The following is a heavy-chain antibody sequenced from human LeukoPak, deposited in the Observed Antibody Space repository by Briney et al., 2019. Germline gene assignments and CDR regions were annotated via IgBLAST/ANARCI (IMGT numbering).Heavy chain of an antibody. CDR3: ARGPILLWLHNGMDV. V-gene: IGHV3-49*04. J-gene: IGHJ6*02. CDR2: IRSKAYGGTT. Sequence: GGSLRLSCTASGFIFADHAMSWVRQAPGKGLECVGFIRSKAYGGTTGYGASVRDRFTISRDDSNGIAYLQMNNLKSEDTAVYYCARGPILLWLHNGMDVWGPGTTVIVSS. D-gene: IGHD2/OR15-2a*01. CDR1: GFIFADHA.